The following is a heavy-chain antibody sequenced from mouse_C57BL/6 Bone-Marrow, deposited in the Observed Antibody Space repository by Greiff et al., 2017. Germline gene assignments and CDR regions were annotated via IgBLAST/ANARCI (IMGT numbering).Heavy chain of an antibody. CDR1: GYTFTSYG. CDR3: ATDYYGSSYWWYFDV. CDR2: IYPRSGNT. D-gene: IGHD1-1*01. J-gene: IGHJ1*03. V-gene: IGHV1-81*01. Sequence: VKLQESGAELARPGASVKLSCKASGYTFTSYGISWVKQRTGQGLEWIGEIYPRSGNTYYNEKFKGKATLTADKSSSTAYMELRSLTSEDSAVYFCATDYYGSSYWWYFDVWGTGTTVTVSS.